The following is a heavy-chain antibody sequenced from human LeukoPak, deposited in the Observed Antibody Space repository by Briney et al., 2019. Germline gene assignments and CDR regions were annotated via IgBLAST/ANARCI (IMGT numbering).Heavy chain of an antibody. V-gene: IGHV4-39*01. J-gene: IGHJ4*02. CDR2: IYYSGST. Sequence: SETLSLTCTVSGGSISSSSYYWGWIRQPRGRGLEWIGSIYYSGSTYYNPTLKSRVTIYVDTSKNQFSLKLSSVTAADTAVYYCAGRGGGYFDYWGQGTLVTVSS. D-gene: IGHD3-10*01. CDR1: GGSISSSSYY. CDR3: AGRGGGYFDY.